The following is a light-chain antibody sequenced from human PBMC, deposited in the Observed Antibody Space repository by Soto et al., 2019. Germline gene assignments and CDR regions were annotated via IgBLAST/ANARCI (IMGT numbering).Light chain of an antibody. J-gene: IGLJ1*01. CDR2: DVT. CDR3: CSYASVNTYV. Sequence: QSALTQPRSVSGSPGQSVTISCTGTSRDVGGFDYVSWYQQHPGQVPKLIIYDVTQRPSGVPDRFSGFKSGDSASLTISGLDPGDEADYYCCSYASVNTYVFGSGTKHTVL. V-gene: IGLV2-11*01. CDR1: SRDVGGFDY.